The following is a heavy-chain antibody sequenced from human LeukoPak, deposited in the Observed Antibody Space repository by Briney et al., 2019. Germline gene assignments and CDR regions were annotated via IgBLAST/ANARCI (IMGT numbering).Heavy chain of an antibody. D-gene: IGHD3-10*01. V-gene: IGHV3-30*02. CDR2: IRYDGSNK. Sequence: GGSLRLSCAASGFTFSSHAMNWVRQAPGKGLEWVAFIRYDGSNKYYADSVKGRFTISRDNSKNTLYLQMNSLRAEDTAVYYCAKDLWFGELRHYFDYWGQGTLVTVSS. CDR3: AKDLWFGELRHYFDY. CDR1: GFTFSSHA. J-gene: IGHJ4*02.